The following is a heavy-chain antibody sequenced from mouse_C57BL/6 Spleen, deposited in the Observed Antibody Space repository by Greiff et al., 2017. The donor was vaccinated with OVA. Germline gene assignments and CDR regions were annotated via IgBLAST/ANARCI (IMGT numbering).Heavy chain of an antibody. CDR2: IDPSDSYT. J-gene: IGHJ2*01. Sequence: QVQLQQPGAELVMPGASVKLSCKASGYTFTSYWMHWVKQRPGQGLEWIGEIDPSDSYTNYNQKFKGKSTLTVDKSSSTAYMQLSSLTSEDSAVYYCATIYDGYYVYFDYWGQGTTLTVSS. CDR1: GYTFTSYW. CDR3: ATIYDGYYVYFDY. V-gene: IGHV1-69*01. D-gene: IGHD2-3*01.